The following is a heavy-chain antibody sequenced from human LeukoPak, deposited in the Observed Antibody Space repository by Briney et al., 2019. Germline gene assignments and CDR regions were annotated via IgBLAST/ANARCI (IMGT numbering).Heavy chain of an antibody. CDR2: IYYSGST. V-gene: IGHV4-59*01. J-gene: IGHJ4*02. CDR1: GGSMSSYY. D-gene: IGHD1-26*01. CDR3: ARSSGSRYYIDY. Sequence: PSETLSLTCTVSGGSMSSYYWSWIRQPPGKGLEWIGYIYYSGSTNYNPSLKSRVTISVDTSRNQFSLKLNSVTAADTAVYYCARSSGSRYYIDYWGQGTLVTVSS.